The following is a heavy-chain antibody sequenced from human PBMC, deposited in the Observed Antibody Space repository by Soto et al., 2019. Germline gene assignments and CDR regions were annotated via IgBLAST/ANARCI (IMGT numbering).Heavy chain of an antibody. CDR1: GYTFTRYG. Sequence: ASVKVSCKTSGYTFTRYGVSWVRQAPGQGLEWMGWISGYNGDTKYAQKFQGRVTMTIDTSTTTTYMELRSLTSDDTAVYYCAKNGQPPYYYYGMDVWGQGTTVTVSS. J-gene: IGHJ6*02. CDR2: ISGYNGDT. CDR3: AKNGQPPYYYYGMDV. V-gene: IGHV1-18*01. D-gene: IGHD2-8*01.